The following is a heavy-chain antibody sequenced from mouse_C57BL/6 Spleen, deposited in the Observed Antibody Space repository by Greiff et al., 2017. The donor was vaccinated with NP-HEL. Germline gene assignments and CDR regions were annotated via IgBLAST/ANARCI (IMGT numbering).Heavy chain of an antibody. D-gene: IGHD2-5*01. CDR3: TTKVYYSNFDY. CDR2: IDPENGDT. Sequence: VQLQQSGAELVRPGASVKLSCTASGFNIKDDYMHWVKQRPEQGLEWIGWIDPENGDTEYASKFQGKATITADTSSNTAYLQLSSLTSEDTAVYYCTTKVYYSNFDYWGQGTTLTVSS. CDR1: GFNIKDDY. V-gene: IGHV14-4*01. J-gene: IGHJ2*01.